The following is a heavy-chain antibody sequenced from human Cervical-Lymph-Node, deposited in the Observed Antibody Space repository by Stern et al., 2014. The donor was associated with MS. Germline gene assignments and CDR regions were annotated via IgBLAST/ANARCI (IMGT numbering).Heavy chain of an antibody. V-gene: IGHV1-18*04. CDR2: ICGYDGDT. Sequence: QLVQSGADVKKPGASVKVSCKASSYTFSSYGIAWVRQAPGQGLEWMGWICGYDGDTNYAPKLQGRVTLTTDPSTRTAYMEIRSLRFDDTAVYYCARAYFDSYGLDVWGQGTTVTVSS. J-gene: IGHJ6*02. D-gene: IGHD3-9*01. CDR3: ARAYFDSYGLDV. CDR1: SYTFSSYG.